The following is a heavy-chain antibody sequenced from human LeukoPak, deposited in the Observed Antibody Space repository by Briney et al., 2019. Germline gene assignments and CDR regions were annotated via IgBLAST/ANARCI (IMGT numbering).Heavy chain of an antibody. CDR2: ISSSGSTI. D-gene: IGHD3-22*01. CDR1: GSTFSSYE. CDR3: ATHYYDSKNY. Sequence: GGSLRLSCAASGSTFSSYEMNWVRQAPGKGLEWVSYISSSGSTIYYADSVKGRFTISRDNAKNSLYLQMNSLRAEDTAVYYCATHYYDSKNYWGQGTLVTVSS. V-gene: IGHV3-48*03. J-gene: IGHJ4*02.